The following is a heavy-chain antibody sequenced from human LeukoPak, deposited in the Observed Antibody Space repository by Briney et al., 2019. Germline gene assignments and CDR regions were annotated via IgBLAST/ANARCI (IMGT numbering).Heavy chain of an antibody. V-gene: IGHV3-7*03. CDR1: GFTFSSRW. D-gene: IGHD4/OR15-4a*01. CDR2: IKPDGTEK. J-gene: IGHJ4*02. Sequence: PGGSLRLSCVASGFTFSSRWLSWVRQAPGKGLEWVGNIKPDGTEKNYVDSVKGRFAISRDNARNSLYLQMNSLRAEDTAHYFCARDWPGAVLDYWGQGILVTVSS. CDR3: ARDWPGAVLDY.